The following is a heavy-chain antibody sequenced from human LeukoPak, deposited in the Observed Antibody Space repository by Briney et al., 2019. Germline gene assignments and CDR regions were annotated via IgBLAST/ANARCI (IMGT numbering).Heavy chain of an antibody. D-gene: IGHD1-26*01. J-gene: IGHJ4*02. CDR2: ISSSSSAI. V-gene: IGHV3-48*02. Sequence: GGSLRLSCAASGFSFSSYGINWVRQAPGKGLEWVSYISSSSSAIYYADSVKGRFTISRDNAKNSLYLQMNSLRDDDTAVFYCARSGGCYNYLDYWGQGALVTVSS. CDR1: GFSFSSYG. CDR3: ARSGGCYNYLDY.